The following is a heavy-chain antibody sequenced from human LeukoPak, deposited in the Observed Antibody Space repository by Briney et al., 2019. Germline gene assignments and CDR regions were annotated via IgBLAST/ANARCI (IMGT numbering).Heavy chain of an antibody. CDR2: IFHTGST. CDR1: GDSISSGGHY. J-gene: IGHJ4*02. D-gene: IGHD1-1*01. Sequence: KPSETLSLTCAVSGDSISSGGHYWNWIRQRPGNGLEWIGYIFHTGSTYYNPSLKSRVTISVDTSKSQFSLKLSSVTAADTAVYYCARSQGIWNEYGRLEYWGQGALVTVSS. CDR3: ARSQGIWNEYGRLEY. V-gene: IGHV4-31*11.